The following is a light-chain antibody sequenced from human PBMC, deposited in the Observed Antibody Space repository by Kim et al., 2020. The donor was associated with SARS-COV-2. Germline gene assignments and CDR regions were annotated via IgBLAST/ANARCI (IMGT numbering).Light chain of an antibody. CDR1: QGISSY. Sequence: IQLTQSPSSLSASVGDRVTITCRASQGISSYLAWYQQRPGKAPKILISAASTLQSGVPSRFSGSGSGTDFTLTISSLQPEDFATYYCQQLNSYPLTFGQGTRLEIK. J-gene: IGKJ5*01. CDR2: AAS. CDR3: QQLNSYPLT. V-gene: IGKV1-9*01.